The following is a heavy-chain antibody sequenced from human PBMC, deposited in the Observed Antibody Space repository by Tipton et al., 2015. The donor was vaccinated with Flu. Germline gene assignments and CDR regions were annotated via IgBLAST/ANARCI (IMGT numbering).Heavy chain of an antibody. CDR1: GGTFSSYA. J-gene: IGHJ6*02. Sequence: VQLVQSGAEVKKPGSSVKVSCKASGGTFSSYAISWVRQAPGQGLEWMGGIIPIFGTANYAQKFQGRVTITADESTSTAYMELSSLRSEDTAVYYCASGRYCSSPSCYAYYYYGMDVWGQGTTVTVSS. CDR3: ASGRYCSSPSCYAYYYYGMDV. V-gene: IGHV1-69*12. CDR2: IIPIFGTA. D-gene: IGHD2-2*01.